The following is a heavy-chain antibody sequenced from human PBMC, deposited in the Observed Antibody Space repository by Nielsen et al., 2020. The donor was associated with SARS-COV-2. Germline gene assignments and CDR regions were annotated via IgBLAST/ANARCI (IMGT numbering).Heavy chain of an antibody. CDR2: INPSGGST. Sequence: ASVKVSCKASGYTFTSYYMHWVRQAPGQGLEWMGIINPSGGSTSYAQKFQGRVTMTRDTSTSTAYMELRSLRSDDTAVYYCAREGFEYSSSTDFDYWGQGTLVTVSS. CDR3: AREGFEYSSSTDFDY. J-gene: IGHJ4*02. D-gene: IGHD6-6*01. CDR1: GYTFTSYY. V-gene: IGHV1-46*01.